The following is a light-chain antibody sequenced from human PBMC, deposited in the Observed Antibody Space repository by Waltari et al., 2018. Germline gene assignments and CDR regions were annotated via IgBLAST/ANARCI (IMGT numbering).Light chain of an antibody. V-gene: IGKV3-20*01. CDR3: QQYGISLVT. Sequence: EIVLTQSPGTLSLSPGERATLPCRASQSVGNNYLSWYQQTPGQTPRLLIYGASSRATGIPDRFSGSGSGTDFTLTINRLEPEDFAVYYCQQYGISLVTFGQGTKLEIK. CDR2: GAS. CDR1: QSVGNNY. J-gene: IGKJ2*01.